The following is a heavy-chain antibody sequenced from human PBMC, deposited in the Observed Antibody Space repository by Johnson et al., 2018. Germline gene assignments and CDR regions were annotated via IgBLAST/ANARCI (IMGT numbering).Heavy chain of an antibody. V-gene: IGHV3-48*04. Sequence: EVQLVESGGGVVQPGRSLRLSCAASGFTFSSYAMHWVRQAPGKGLEWVAYISGSGTTIYHADSVKGRFTISRNNAKNSLYLQMNSLRAEDTAVYYCARDEEGSLHEYFQHWGQGALVTVSS. CDR1: GFTFSSYA. CDR3: ARDEEGSLHEYFQH. J-gene: IGHJ1*01. D-gene: IGHD3-10*01. CDR2: ISGSGTTI.